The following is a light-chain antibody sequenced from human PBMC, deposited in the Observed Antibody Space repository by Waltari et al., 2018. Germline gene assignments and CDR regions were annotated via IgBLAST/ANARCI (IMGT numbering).Light chain of an antibody. Sequence: QSVLTQPPSASGTPGQRVSISCSGSSSNPGSKYLYWSQQLPGAAPKLLIYRNNQRPSGVPDRFSASKYGTSASLAISGLRSEDEAVYYCAAWDESHYVFGPGTKVTVL. J-gene: IGLJ1*01. CDR1: SSNPGSKY. CDR3: AAWDESHYV. CDR2: RNN. V-gene: IGLV1-47*01.